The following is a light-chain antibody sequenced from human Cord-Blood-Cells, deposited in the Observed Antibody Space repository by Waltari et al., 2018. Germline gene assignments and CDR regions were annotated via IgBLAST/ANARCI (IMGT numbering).Light chain of an antibody. J-gene: IGLJ3*02. CDR2: EVS. Sequence: QSALTQPASVSGSPGQSITISCTGTSSDVGSYNLVSGYQQDPGKAPKFMIYEVSQRPSGVSNRFSGSKSGNTASLTISGLQTEDEADYYCCSYAGSSTWVFGGGTKLTVL. V-gene: IGLV2-23*02. CDR3: CSYAGSSTWV. CDR1: SSDVGSYNL.